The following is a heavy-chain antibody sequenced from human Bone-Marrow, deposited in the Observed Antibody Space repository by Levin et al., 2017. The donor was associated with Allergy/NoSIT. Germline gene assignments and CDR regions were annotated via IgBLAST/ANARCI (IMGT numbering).Heavy chain of an antibody. CDR2: MFYSGTT. CDR3: ARRVRFRYGLNEGPGYFDY. D-gene: IGHD5-18*01. CDR1: GDSITNTNYY. J-gene: IGHJ4*02. Sequence: GSLRLSCTVSGDSITNTNYYWGWIRQPPGKGLQWIGYMFYSGTTYYNPSLKSRLTTSVNTSRNEFSLKLGSVIAADTAVYYCARRVRFRYGLNEGPGYFDYWGQGALVTVSS. V-gene: IGHV4-39*01.